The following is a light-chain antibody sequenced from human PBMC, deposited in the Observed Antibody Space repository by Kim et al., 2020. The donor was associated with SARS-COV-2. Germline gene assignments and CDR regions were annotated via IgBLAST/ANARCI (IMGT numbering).Light chain of an antibody. CDR3: QQYYSTPPS. CDR1: QTVVYNSNNTNY. J-gene: IGKJ2*03. CDR2: WAS. Sequence: RATLNCKSSQTVVYNSNNTNYLAWYQQKPGQAPKLLIYWASIRESGVSDRFSGSGSETDFTLTISSLQAEDVAVYYCQQYYSTPPSFGQGTKLEI. V-gene: IGKV4-1*01.